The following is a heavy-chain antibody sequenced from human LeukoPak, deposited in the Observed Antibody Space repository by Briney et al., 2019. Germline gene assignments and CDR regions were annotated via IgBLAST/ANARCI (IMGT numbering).Heavy chain of an antibody. D-gene: IGHD3-3*01. CDR3: AREARLRFLEWYYFDY. V-gene: IGHV3-21*01. J-gene: IGHJ4*02. Sequence: TGGSLRLSCAASGFTFSSYSMNWVRQAPGKGLEWVSSISSSSSYIYYADSVKGRFTISRDNAKNSLYLQMNSLRAEDTAVYYCAREARLRFLEWYYFDYWGQGTLVTVSS. CDR2: ISSSSSYI. CDR1: GFTFSSYS.